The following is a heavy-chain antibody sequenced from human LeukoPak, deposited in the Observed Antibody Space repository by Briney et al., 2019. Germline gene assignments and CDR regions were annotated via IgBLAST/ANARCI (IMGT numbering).Heavy chain of an antibody. CDR2: INNSGST. CDR3: ARHIWLPHDPPRH. V-gene: IGHV4-59*08. Sequence: SETLSLTCTGSGGSISDYYWSWIRLPPGKGLEWIGHINNSGSTSYNSSLKSRVTISVDTSKNKFSLKLNSVTVADTAIYYCARHIWLPHDPPRHWRQGTLVTVSS. J-gene: IGHJ4*02. CDR1: GGSISDYY. D-gene: IGHD5-18*01.